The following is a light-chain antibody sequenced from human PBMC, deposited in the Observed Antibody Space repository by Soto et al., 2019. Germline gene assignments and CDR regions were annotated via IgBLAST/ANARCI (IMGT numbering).Light chain of an antibody. V-gene: IGLV2-23*01. Sequence: SALTQPASVSGSPGQSITISCTGTSSDVGTYNLVTWYQQHPGKAPKLIIYEGNKRPSGVSNRFSASKSGNTASLTISGLQDDDEADYYCCSYAPSRSLLFGGGTKLTVL. CDR2: EGN. CDR3: CSYAPSRSLL. J-gene: IGLJ2*01. CDR1: SSDVGTYNL.